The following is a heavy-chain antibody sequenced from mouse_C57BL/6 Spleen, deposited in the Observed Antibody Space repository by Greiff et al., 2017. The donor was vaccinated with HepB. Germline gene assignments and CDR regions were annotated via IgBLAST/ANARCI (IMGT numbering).Heavy chain of an antibody. CDR2: INPGSGGT. V-gene: IGHV1-54*01. CDR1: GYSFTNYL. Sequence: QVQLQQSGAELVRPGTSVKVSCKASGYSFTNYLIEWVKQRPGQGLEWIGVINPGSGGTNYNEKFKGMATLTADKYSSTAYMQLSSLTSEDSAVYFCARSGYYGSSYYFDYWGQGTTLTVSS. D-gene: IGHD1-1*01. J-gene: IGHJ2*01. CDR3: ARSGYYGSSYYFDY.